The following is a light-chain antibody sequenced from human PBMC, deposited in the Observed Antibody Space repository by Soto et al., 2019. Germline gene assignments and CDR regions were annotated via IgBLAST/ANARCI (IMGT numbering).Light chain of an antibody. CDR3: CSYPGSSTYV. CDR1: SSDVGSYNL. CDR2: EVS. Sequence: QSALTQPASVSGSPGQSITISCTGTSSDVGSYNLVSWYQQHPGKAPKLMIYEVSKRPSGVSNRFSGSKSGNTASLTISGLQAEDEADYYCCSYPGSSTYVCGTGTKVTVL. J-gene: IGLJ1*01. V-gene: IGLV2-23*02.